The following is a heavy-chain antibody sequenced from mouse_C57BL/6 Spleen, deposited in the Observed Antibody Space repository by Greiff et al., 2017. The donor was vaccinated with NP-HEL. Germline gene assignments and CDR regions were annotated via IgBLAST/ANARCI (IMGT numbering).Heavy chain of an antibody. D-gene: IGHD2-1*01. CDR2: IHPNSGST. CDR1: GYTFTSYW. Sequence: QVQLQQPGAELVKPGASVKLSCKASGYTFTSYWMHWVKQRPGQGLEWIGMIHPNSGSTNYNEKFKSKATLTVDKSSSTAYMQLSSLTSEDSAVYYCARIPYYYDNYTPAYWGQGTLVTVSA. CDR3: ARIPYYYDNYTPAY. J-gene: IGHJ3*01. V-gene: IGHV1-64*01.